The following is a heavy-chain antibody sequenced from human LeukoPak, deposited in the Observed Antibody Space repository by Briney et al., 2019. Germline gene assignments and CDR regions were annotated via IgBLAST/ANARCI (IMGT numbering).Heavy chain of an antibody. D-gene: IGHD3-10*01. Sequence: GGSLRLSCAASGFTVSSNYMSWVRQAPGKGLEWVSVIYSSGSTYYADSAKGRFTISRDNSKNTLYLQMNSLRAEDKAVYYCAREYRGSRRSDAFDIWGQGTMVTVSS. CDR2: IYSSGST. CDR1: GFTVSSNY. V-gene: IGHV3-53*01. CDR3: AREYRGSRRSDAFDI. J-gene: IGHJ3*02.